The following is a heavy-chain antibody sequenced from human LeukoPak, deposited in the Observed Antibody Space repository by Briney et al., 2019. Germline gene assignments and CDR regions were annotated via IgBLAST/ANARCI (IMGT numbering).Heavy chain of an antibody. Sequence: KPSETLSLACTVSGYSISSGYYWGWIRQPPGKGLEGIGSIYHSGSTYYNPSLKSRVTISVDTSKNQFSINLNPVTAADTAVYFCASIPHSSSSEWFDPWGQGTLVTVSS. CDR2: IYHSGST. D-gene: IGHD6-6*01. CDR1: GYSISSGYY. CDR3: ASIPHSSSSEWFDP. J-gene: IGHJ5*02. V-gene: IGHV4-38-2*02.